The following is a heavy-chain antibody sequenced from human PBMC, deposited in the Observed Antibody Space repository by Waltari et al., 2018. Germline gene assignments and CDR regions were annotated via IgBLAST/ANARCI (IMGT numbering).Heavy chain of an antibody. J-gene: IGHJ4*02. CDR2: IGGSGTTI. CDR1: GFTFRSYE. CDR3: VRRGDY. Sequence: EVQLVASGGGLVPPGGSLRLSCEASGFTFRSYEMNWVRQAPGKGLECVSYIGGSGTTIYYADSVKGRFTISRDNAKNSLYLQMNSLRAEDTAVYYCVRRGDYWGQGTLVTVSS. V-gene: IGHV3-48*03. D-gene: IGHD3-16*01.